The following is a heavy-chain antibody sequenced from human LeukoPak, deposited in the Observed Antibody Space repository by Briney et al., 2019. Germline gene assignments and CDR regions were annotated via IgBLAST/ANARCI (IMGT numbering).Heavy chain of an antibody. D-gene: IGHD2-21*01. V-gene: IGHV1-46*01. CDR2: INPSGGST. J-gene: IGHJ4*02. CDR1: GYTFTSYY. CDR3: ARLRYCGVSPRCAIRVDFDY. Sequence: ASVKVSCKASGYTFTSYYMHWVRQAPGQGLEWMGIINPSGGSTSYAQKFQGRVTMTRDTSTSTVYMELSSLRSEDMAVYYCARLRYCGVSPRCAIRVDFDYWGQGTLVTVSS.